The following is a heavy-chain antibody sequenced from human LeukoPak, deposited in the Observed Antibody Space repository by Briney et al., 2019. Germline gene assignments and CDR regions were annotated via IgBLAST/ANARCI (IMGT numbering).Heavy chain of an antibody. CDR1: GFTFNNYT. D-gene: IGHD3-10*01. J-gene: IGHJ4*02. CDR2: ITASGGST. Sequence: PGGSLRLSCASSGFTFNNYTMTWVRQAPGKGLEWVSSITASGGSTYCADSVKGRFTISRDNSKNTLYLQMNSLRAEDTAVYYCAKGSGSYRPYYFDYWGQGTLVIVSS. V-gene: IGHV3-23*01. CDR3: AKGSGSYRPYYFDY.